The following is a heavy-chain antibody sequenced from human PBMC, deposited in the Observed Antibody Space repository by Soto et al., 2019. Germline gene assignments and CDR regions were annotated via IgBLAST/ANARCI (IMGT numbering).Heavy chain of an antibody. V-gene: IGHV3-30-3*01. CDR2: ISYDGSNK. J-gene: IGHJ6*02. D-gene: IGHD1-26*01. Sequence: QVQLVESGGGVVQPGRSLRLSCAASGFTFSSYAMHWVRQAPGKGLEWVAVISYDGSNKYYADSVKGRFTISRDNSKNTLYLQMNSLRAEDTAVYYCARDLIYRLEWELQNYYYYGMDVWGQGTTVTVSS. CDR3: ARDLIYRLEWELQNYYYYGMDV. CDR1: GFTFSSYA.